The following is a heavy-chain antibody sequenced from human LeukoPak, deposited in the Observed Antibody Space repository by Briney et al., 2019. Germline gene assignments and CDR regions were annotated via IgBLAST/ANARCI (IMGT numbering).Heavy chain of an antibody. J-gene: IGHJ4*02. CDR1: GYTFTNYA. CDR3: ARTSERDYDFWSGYYFVS. CDR2: INPSGGST. Sequence: GASVKVSCKASGYTFTNYAMNLVRQAPGQGLEWMGIINPSGGSTSYAQKFQGRVTMTRDMSTSTVYMELSSLRSEDTAVYYCARTSERDYDFWSGYYFVSWGQGTLVTVSS. D-gene: IGHD3-3*01. V-gene: IGHV1-46*01.